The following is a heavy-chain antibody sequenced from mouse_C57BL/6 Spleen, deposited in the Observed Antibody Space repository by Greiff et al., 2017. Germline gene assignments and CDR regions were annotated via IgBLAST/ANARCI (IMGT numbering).Heavy chain of an antibody. CDR3: ARNYGSSYDFDY. J-gene: IGHJ2*01. Sequence: EVMLVESGGGLVKPGGSLKLSCAASGFTFSDYGMHWVRQAPEKGLEWVAYISSGSSTIYYADTVKGRFTISRDNAKNNLFLQMTSLRSEDTAMYYCARNYGSSYDFDYWGQGTTLTVSS. CDR2: ISSGSSTI. D-gene: IGHD1-1*01. V-gene: IGHV5-17*01. CDR1: GFTFSDYG.